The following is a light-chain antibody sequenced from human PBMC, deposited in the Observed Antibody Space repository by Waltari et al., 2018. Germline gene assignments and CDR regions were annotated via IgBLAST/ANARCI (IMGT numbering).Light chain of an antibody. V-gene: IGKV1-39*01. CDR3: QQSDSMPLT. J-gene: IGKJ4*01. Sequence: DIQMTQSPSSLSASVGDRVTITCRASQSITSYLNWYQQKPGKAPKLLIYAASSLQSGVPSRFSGSGSGTDFTLTISSLQPEDFATYYFQQSDSMPLTFGGGTKVEI. CDR2: AAS. CDR1: QSITSY.